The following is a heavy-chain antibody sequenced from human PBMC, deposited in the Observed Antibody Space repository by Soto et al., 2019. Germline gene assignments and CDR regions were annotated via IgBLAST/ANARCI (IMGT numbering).Heavy chain of an antibody. V-gene: IGHV4-4*07. CDR2: IYTSGST. J-gene: IGHJ6*02. Sequence: ETLSLTCTVSGGSISSYYWSWIRQPAGKVLEWNGRIYTSGSTNYNPSLKSRVTMSVDTSKNQFSLKLSSVTAADTAVYYCARDRYYGSGSYYKYYYGMDVWGQGTTVTVSS. CDR3: ARDRYYGSGSYYKYYYGMDV. D-gene: IGHD3-10*01. CDR1: GGSISSYY.